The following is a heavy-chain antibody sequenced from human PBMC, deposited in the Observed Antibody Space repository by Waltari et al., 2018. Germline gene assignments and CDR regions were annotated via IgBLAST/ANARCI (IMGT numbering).Heavy chain of an antibody. Sequence: QITLKESGPTLVKPTQTLTLPCTFPGFPLTTSGAGVGWTRQSPGKALEWPALLYWDDDKRYSPSLMSILTLTKHTSNNPVVLTMTKREHMDTATSLCALYKKLSDTDYYYSSMDVWGNGTTVTVSS. CDR1: GFPLTTSGAG. J-gene: IGHJ6*03. D-gene: IGHD1-1*01. CDR3: ALYKKLSDTDYYYSSMDV. CDR2: LYWDDDK. V-gene: IGHV2-5*02.